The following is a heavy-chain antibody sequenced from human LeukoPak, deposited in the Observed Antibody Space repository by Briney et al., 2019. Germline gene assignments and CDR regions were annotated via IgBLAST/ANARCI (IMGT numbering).Heavy chain of an antibody. D-gene: IGHD3-10*01. Sequence: SETLSPTCTVSGGSISSYYWSWIRQPPGKGLEWIGYIYTSGSTNYNPSLKSRVTISVAPSKNQFSLNLSLVTAADAAVYYCARGADGLTPGSGGDNWFDPWGQGTLVTVSS. CDR2: IYTSGST. J-gene: IGHJ5*02. CDR3: ARGADGLTPGSGGDNWFDP. CDR1: GGSISSYY. V-gene: IGHV4-4*09.